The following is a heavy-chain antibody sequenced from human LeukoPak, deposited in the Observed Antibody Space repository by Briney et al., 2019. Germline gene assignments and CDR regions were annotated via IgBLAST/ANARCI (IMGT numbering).Heavy chain of an antibody. V-gene: IGHV1-2*02. CDR1: GYTFTGYY. Sequence: ASVKVSCKASGYTFTGYYMHWVRQAPGQGLEWMGWINPNSGGTNYAQKFQGRVTMTRDTSISTAYMELSSLRSEDTAVYYCARDTYYDSSGEKDYWGQGTLVTVSS. CDR2: INPNSGGT. J-gene: IGHJ4*02. D-gene: IGHD3-22*01. CDR3: ARDTYYDSSGEKDY.